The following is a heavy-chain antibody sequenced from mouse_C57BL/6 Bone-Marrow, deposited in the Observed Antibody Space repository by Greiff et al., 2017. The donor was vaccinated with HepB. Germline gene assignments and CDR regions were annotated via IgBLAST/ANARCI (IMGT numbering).Heavy chain of an antibody. CDR1: GFTFSRYA. CDR3: VYYSNYAAYAMDD. V-gene: IGHV5-4*03. J-gene: IGHJ4*01. CDR2: ISDGGSFT. Sequence: DVMLVESGGGLVKPGGSLKLSCAASGFTFSRYALSWVRQSSEKRLEWVATISDGGSFTYYPDNVKGRFTISRNNAKNNLSLQMSHLKSEDTAMYRGVYYSNYAAYAMDDWGQGTAVTVSS. D-gene: IGHD2-5*01.